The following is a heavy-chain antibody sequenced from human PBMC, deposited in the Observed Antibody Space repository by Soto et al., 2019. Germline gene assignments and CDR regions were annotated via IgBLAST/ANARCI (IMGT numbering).Heavy chain of an antibody. D-gene: IGHD3-16*01. Sequence: EVQLLDSGGGLVQPGGSLRRSCAASGFTFSNYAMTWVRQGPGKGLEWVSGISGSGGRSYYADSVKGRFTISRDNSKSTFYLQMNSLRAEDTAVYYCAKAYFVWSSEQPYYFDYWGQGPLVTVSS. J-gene: IGHJ4*02. CDR1: GFTFSNYA. V-gene: IGHV3-23*01. CDR2: ISGSGGRS. CDR3: AKAYFVWSSEQPYYFDY.